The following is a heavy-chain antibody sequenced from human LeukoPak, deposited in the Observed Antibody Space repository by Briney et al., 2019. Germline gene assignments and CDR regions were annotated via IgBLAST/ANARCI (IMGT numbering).Heavy chain of an antibody. Sequence: GRSLRLSCAASGFTFSSYGMHWVRQAPGQGLEWMGCINPNSGGTNYAQKFQGWVTMTRDTSISTAYMELIRLKSDDTAVYYCARARGYGSGTYSDYWGQGTPVTVSS. CDR3: ARARGYGSGTYSDY. CDR2: INPNSGGT. J-gene: IGHJ4*02. CDR1: GFTFSSYG. D-gene: IGHD3-10*01. V-gene: IGHV1-2*04.